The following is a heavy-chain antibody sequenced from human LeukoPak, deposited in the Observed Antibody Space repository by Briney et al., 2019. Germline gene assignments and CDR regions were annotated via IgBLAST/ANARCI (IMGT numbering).Heavy chain of an antibody. CDR1: GYTFTGYY. J-gene: IGHJ4*02. CDR3: AREPPYTGHCDITTCDVSRFDL. Sequence: ASVKVSCKASGYTFTGYYIHWVRQAPGQGLEWMGWINPENGGTNPAEKFQGRVTMTRDTSLSTAFMELTGLTSDDTAVYFCAREPPYTGHCDITTCDVSRFDLWGQGTLVTVSS. CDR2: INPENGGT. D-gene: IGHD2-2*01. V-gene: IGHV1-2*02.